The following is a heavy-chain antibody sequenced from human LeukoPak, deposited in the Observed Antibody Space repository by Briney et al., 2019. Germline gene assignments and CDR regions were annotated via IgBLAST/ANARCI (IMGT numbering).Heavy chain of an antibody. J-gene: IGHJ4*02. V-gene: IGHV4-34*01. D-gene: IGHD1-26*01. Sequence: SETLSLTCAVYGGSFSGYYWSWIRQPPGKGLEWIGEINHSGSTYYNPSLKSRVTISVDTSKNQFSLKLSSVTAADTAVYYCARTIVGAPDYWGQGTLVTVSS. CDR2: INHSGST. CDR3: ARTIVGAPDY. CDR1: GGSFSGYY.